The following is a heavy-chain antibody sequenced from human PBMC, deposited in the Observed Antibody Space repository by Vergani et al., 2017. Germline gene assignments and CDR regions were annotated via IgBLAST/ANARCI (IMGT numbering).Heavy chain of an antibody. V-gene: IGHV3-33*01. J-gene: IGHJ6*03. CDR3: VREGSYCGSTTCRNPSYVYYYHMGV. CDR1: GFTFSTYA. CDR2: IYYDGSKK. D-gene: IGHD2-21*01. Sequence: VQLLESGGGVVQPGRSLRLSCTSSGFTFSTYAMHWVRQAPGKGLEWVAIIYYDGSKKYYADSVKGRFTISRDNSRNTLDLLMSSLRAEDTAIYYCVREGSYCGSTTCRNPSYVYYYHMGVWGEGTPVTVSS.